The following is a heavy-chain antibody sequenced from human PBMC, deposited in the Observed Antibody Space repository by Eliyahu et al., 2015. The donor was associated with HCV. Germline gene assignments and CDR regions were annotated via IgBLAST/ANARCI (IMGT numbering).Heavy chain of an antibody. J-gene: IGHJ5*02. D-gene: IGHD3-3*01. Sequence: QITLKESGPTLVKPTQTLTLTCTFSGFSLSTPGEGVGWIRQPPGKALEWLALIYWDDDSRYSPSLESRLTITKDTSRNRVLLTMTNMDPADTATYYCAHRVYYSFWSGWGDWFDPWGQGTLVTVSS. CDR1: GFSLSTPGEG. CDR2: IYWDDDS. CDR3: AHRVYYSFWSGWGDWFDP. V-gene: IGHV2-5*02.